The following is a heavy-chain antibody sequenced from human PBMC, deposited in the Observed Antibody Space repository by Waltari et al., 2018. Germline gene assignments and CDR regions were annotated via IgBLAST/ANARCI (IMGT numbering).Heavy chain of an antibody. CDR2: INAGNGNT. CDR3: AATVMITFGGVIVDYYYYGMDV. CDR1: GSTFTSYA. D-gene: IGHD3-16*02. V-gene: IGHV1-3*01. Sequence: QVQLVQSGAEVKKPGASVKVSCKASGSTFTSYAMHWVRQAPGHRLEWMGWINAGNGNTKYSQKFQGRVTITRDTSVSTAYMELSSLRSEDTAVYYCAATVMITFGGVIVDYYYYGMDVWGQGTTVTVSS. J-gene: IGHJ6*02.